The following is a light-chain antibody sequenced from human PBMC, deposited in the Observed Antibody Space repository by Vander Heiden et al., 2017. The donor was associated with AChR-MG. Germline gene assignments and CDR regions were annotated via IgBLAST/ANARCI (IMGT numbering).Light chain of an antibody. Sequence: DIVMTQSPDSLAVSLGERATINCKSSQSVLYSSNNKNYLAWYQQKPGQPPKLLIYWASTRVSGVPDRFSRSRSGTDFTLTIMSLHAADMAVYYCQQDDSNPLTFGGGTKVEIK. J-gene: IGKJ4*01. CDR3: QQDDSNPLT. CDR1: QSVLYSSNNKNY. V-gene: IGKV4-1*01. CDR2: WAS.